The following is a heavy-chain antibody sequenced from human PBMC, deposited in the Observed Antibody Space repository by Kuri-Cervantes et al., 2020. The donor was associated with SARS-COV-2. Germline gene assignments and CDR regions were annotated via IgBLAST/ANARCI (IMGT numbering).Heavy chain of an antibody. J-gene: IGHJ4*02. V-gene: IGHV4-4*02. CDR2: SYHGVST. CDR3: AKVALSLLWFGELLSYFDY. Sequence: SETLSLTCAVSGGSISSSNWSRWVRQPAGKGLEWMGESYHGVSTNNNSSLKSRVTISVDKSKNHSSMKLSSVTAAATAVYYCAKVALSLLWFGELLSYFDYWGQGTLVTVSS. CDR1: GGSISSSNW. D-gene: IGHD3-10*01.